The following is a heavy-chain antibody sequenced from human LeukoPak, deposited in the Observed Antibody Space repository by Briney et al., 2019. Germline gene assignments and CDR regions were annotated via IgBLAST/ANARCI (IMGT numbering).Heavy chain of an antibody. Sequence: PGGSLRLSCAASGFTFSSYAMHWVRQAPGKGLEWVAVISYDGSNKYYADSVKGRFTISRDNSKNTLYLQMNSLRDEDTAAYYCAAGAFGGFDYWGQGTLVTVSS. J-gene: IGHJ4*02. CDR3: AAGAFGGFDY. CDR2: ISYDGSNK. CDR1: GFTFSSYA. V-gene: IGHV3-30-3*01. D-gene: IGHD3-16*01.